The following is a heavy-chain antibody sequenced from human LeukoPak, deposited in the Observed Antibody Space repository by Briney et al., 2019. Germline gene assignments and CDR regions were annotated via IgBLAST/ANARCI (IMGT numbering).Heavy chain of an antibody. J-gene: IGHJ3*02. V-gene: IGHV3-7*01. CDR3: ARVRAVTTKHDAFDI. CDR2: IEEDGSEK. CDR1: GFTFSSYS. Sequence: PGGSLRLSCAASGFTFSSYSMNWVRQAPGKGLEWVANIEEDGSEKYYVDSGKGRFTISRDNAKNSLYLQMNSLRAEDTAVYYCARVRAVTTKHDAFDIWGQGAMLTVSS. D-gene: IGHD4-17*01.